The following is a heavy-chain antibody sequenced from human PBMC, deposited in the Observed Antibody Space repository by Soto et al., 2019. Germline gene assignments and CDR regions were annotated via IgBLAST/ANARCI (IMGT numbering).Heavy chain of an antibody. CDR2: IYWDDDK. V-gene: IGHV2-5*02. CDR1: GFSLSTSGVG. D-gene: IGHD3-3*01. J-gene: IGHJ4*02. Sequence: SGPPQVNPTQTLTLTCTFSGFSLSTSGVGVDWIRQPPGKALEWLALIYWDDDKRYSPSLKSRLTSTKDTSKNQVVLTMTNMDPVDTATYYCAHRGFYDFWSGDRGYYFDYWGQGTLVTVSS. CDR3: AHRGFYDFWSGDRGYYFDY.